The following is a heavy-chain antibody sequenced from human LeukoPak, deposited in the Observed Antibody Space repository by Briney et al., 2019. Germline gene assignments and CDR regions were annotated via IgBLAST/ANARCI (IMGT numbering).Heavy chain of an antibody. CDR2: IYYSGST. Sequence: SETLSLTCTVSGGSISSSSYYWGWLRQPPGKGLEWIGSIYYSGSTYYNPSLKSRVTISVDTSKNQFSLKLSSVTAADTAVYYCARGRALYNGRDWFDPWGQGTLVTVSS. CDR3: ARGRALYNGRDWFDP. CDR1: GGSISSSSYY. V-gene: IGHV4-39*01. D-gene: IGHD1-1*01. J-gene: IGHJ5*02.